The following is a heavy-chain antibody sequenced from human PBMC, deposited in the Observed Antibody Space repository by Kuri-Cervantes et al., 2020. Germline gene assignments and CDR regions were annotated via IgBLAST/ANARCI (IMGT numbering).Heavy chain of an antibody. Sequence: GSLRLSCTVSGGSISSSSYYWGWVRQPPRKGLEWIGSIYYSGSTYYNPSLKSRVTISVDTSKNQFSLKLSSVTAADTAVHYCARVRPYGDHFDYWGQGTLVTVSS. CDR2: IYYSGST. CDR1: GGSISSSSYY. CDR3: ARVRPYGDHFDY. J-gene: IGHJ4*02. D-gene: IGHD3-10*01. V-gene: IGHV4-39*01.